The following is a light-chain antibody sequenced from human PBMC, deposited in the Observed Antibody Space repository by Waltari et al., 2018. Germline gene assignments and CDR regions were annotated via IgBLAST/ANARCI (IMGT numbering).Light chain of an antibody. Sequence: VTITCRASQSVNRWLAWYQQKPGKAPKLLISKASALQNGVAPRFSGGGSGTEFTLTISNLQPDDSSTYYCQQYEAFPVTFGHGTKVEIK. CDR1: QSVNRW. V-gene: IGKV1-5*03. J-gene: IGKJ1*01. CDR2: KAS. CDR3: QQYEAFPVT.